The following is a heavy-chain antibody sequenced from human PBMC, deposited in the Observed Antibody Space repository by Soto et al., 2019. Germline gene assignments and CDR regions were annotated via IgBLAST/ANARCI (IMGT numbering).Heavy chain of an antibody. CDR3: AMAVAVAADFDY. J-gene: IGHJ4*02. D-gene: IGHD6-19*01. V-gene: IGHV1-3*05. CDR1: GYTFTGYA. CDR2: INAGNGNT. Sequence: QVQLVQSGAEEKKPGASVKVYCQASGYTFTGYAMHWVRQAPGPRLEWMGRINAGNGNTKYSQKFQGTVTVTRDTPASTADMELSTLRSEATAVYCCAMAVAVAADFDYWGQGALVTVSS.